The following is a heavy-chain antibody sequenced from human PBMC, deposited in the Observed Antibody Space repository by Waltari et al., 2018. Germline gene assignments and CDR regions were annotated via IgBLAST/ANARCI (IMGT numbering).Heavy chain of an antibody. CDR3: ARAVGATNAEYFQH. J-gene: IGHJ1*01. Sequence: EVQLVESGGGLVQPGGSLRLSCAASGFTFSSYWMSWVRQAPGKGLEWVANIKQDGSEKYYVDSVKGRFTISRDNAKNSRYLQMNSLRAEDTAVYYCARAVGATNAEYFQHWGQGTLVTVSS. CDR1: GFTFSSYW. CDR2: IKQDGSEK. D-gene: IGHD1-26*01. V-gene: IGHV3-7*01.